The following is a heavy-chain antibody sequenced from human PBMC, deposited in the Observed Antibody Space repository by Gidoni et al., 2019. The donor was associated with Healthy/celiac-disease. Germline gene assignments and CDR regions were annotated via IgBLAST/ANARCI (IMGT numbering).Heavy chain of an antibody. J-gene: IGHJ4*02. CDR2: ITSSSSYI. CDR1: EFTFNCCT. D-gene: IGHD3-9*01. Sequence: EVQLVESGGGLVQPGGALRLSCVASEFTFNCCTMNWVRQAPGKGLEWVSSITSSSSYIYYADSVKGRFTISRDNAKNSLYLQMNSLRAEDTAVYYCASYDILTDSLDYWGQGTLVTVSS. CDR3: ASYDILTDSLDY. V-gene: IGHV3-21*01.